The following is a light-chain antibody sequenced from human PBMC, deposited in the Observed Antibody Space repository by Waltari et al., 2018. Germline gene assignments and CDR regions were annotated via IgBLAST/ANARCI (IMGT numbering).Light chain of an antibody. CDR3: QQYYSSPWT. J-gene: IGKJ1*01. CDR2: WAS. CDR1: QSVLYSSNNNNY. Sequence: DIVMTQSPDSLAVSLGERATINCKSSQSVLYSSNNNNYLAWYQQKPGQPPKLLICWASTRESGVPDRFSGSGAGTDFTLTISSLQAEDVAVYYCQQYYSSPWTFGQGTKVEIK. V-gene: IGKV4-1*01.